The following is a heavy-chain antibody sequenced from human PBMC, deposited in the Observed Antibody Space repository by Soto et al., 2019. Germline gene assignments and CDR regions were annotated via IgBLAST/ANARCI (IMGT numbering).Heavy chain of an antibody. J-gene: IGHJ4*02. V-gene: IGHV3-23*01. Sequence: GGSLGLSCAASGFTFSSYAISWVRQAPGKGLEWVSAISGSGGSTYYADSVKGRFTISRGNSKNTLYLQMNSLRAEDTAVYYCARALEYSSSWQWLVSSTGHPDQYYFDYWGQGTLVTVSS. CDR1: GFTFSSYA. CDR2: ISGSGGST. D-gene: IGHD6-6*01. CDR3: ARALEYSSSWQWLVSSTGHPDQYYFDY.